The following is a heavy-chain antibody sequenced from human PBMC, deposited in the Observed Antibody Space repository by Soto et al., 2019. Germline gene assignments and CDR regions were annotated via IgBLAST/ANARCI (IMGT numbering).Heavy chain of an antibody. CDR3: ASDRTFRFLEWLSDFDY. D-gene: IGHD3-3*01. CDR2: ISVSKGNT. Sequence: ASVKVSCKASGYTFTSYGISWVRQAPGQGLEWMGWISVSKGNTKYAQKFQDRVTMTTDTSTNTAYMELRNLRSDDTAVYYCASDRTFRFLEWLSDFDYWGQGTLVTVSS. CDR1: GYTFTSYG. J-gene: IGHJ4*02. V-gene: IGHV1-18*01.